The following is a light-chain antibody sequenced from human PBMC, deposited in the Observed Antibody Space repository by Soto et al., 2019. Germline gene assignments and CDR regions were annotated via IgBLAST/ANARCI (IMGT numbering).Light chain of an antibody. J-gene: IGLJ1*01. Sequence: SVLTQPPSASGSPGQSVTISCTGTSSDVGGYKYVSWYQQYPGKAPKLMIYAVSKRPSGVPDRFSGSKSGNTASLTVSGLQAEDEADYYCSSYAGSNNYVFGTGTKLTVL. CDR1: SSDVGGYKY. V-gene: IGLV2-8*01. CDR2: AVS. CDR3: SSYAGSNNYV.